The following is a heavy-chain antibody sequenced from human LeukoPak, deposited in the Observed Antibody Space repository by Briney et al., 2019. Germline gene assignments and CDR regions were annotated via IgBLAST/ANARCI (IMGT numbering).Heavy chain of an antibody. Sequence: PSETLSLTCTVSGGSISSSSYYWGWIRQPPGKGLEWIGSIYYSGSTYYNPSLKSRVTISVDTSKNQFSLKLRSVTAADTAVYCCARRAGYYDSPLGAFDIWGQGTMVTVSS. D-gene: IGHD3-22*01. CDR1: GGSISSSSYY. J-gene: IGHJ3*02. CDR3: ARRAGYYDSPLGAFDI. V-gene: IGHV4-39*01. CDR2: IYYSGST.